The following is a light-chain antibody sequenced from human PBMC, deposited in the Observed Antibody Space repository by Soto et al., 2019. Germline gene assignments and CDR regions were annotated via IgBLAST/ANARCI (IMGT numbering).Light chain of an antibody. CDR2: GAS. J-gene: IGKJ5*01. V-gene: IGKV3-20*01. Sequence: EIVLTQSPGTLSLSPGERATLSCRASQSVSSSYLAWYQQQPGQAPRLLIYGASSRATGIPDRFSGSGSGTDFTLTISRLEPDDFAVYYCQQYGSSSTFGQGTRLEIK. CDR1: QSVSSSY. CDR3: QQYGSSST.